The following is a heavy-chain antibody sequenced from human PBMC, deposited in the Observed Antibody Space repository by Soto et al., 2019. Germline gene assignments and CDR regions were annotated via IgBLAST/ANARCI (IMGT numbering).Heavy chain of an antibody. CDR1: GYTFTSYY. CDR2: INPSGGST. V-gene: IGHV1-46*03. Sequence: GASVKVSCKASGYTFTSYYMHWVRQAPGQGLEWMGIINPSGGSTSYAQKFQGRVTMTRDTSTSTVYMELSSLRSEDTAVYYCARDFSSSGWYMGSSGRNNWFDPWGQGTLVTVSS. D-gene: IGHD6-19*01. J-gene: IGHJ5*02. CDR3: ARDFSSSGWYMGSSGRNNWFDP.